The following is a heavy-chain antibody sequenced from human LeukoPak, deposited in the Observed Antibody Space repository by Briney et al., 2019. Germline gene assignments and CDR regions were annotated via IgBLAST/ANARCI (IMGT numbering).Heavy chain of an antibody. V-gene: IGHV3-23*01. Sequence: PGGSLRLSCAASGFTFSSYAMSWVRQAPGKGLEWVSAVSGSGGSTYYADSVKGRFTISRDNSKNTLYLQMNSLRAEDTAVYYCATGTVINPAEYFQHWGQGTLVTVSS. CDR2: VSGSGGST. CDR1: GFTFSSYA. CDR3: ATGTVINPAEYFQH. J-gene: IGHJ1*01. D-gene: IGHD3-22*01.